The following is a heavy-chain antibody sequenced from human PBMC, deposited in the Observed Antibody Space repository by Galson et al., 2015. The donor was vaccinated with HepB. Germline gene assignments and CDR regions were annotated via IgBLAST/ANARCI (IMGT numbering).Heavy chain of an antibody. Sequence: SLRLSCAASGFTFKSYAMHWVRQAPGKGLDWVAVIWFDGRKTYYGDSVQGRFPVSRDNSKNTVYLQMSSLRVEDTAVYYCARDASGVVPAPMSYMDVWGKGTTVTVSS. CDR2: IWFDGRKT. CDR3: ARDASGVVPAPMSYMDV. J-gene: IGHJ6*03. V-gene: IGHV3-33*01. D-gene: IGHD3-10*01. CDR1: GFTFKSYA.